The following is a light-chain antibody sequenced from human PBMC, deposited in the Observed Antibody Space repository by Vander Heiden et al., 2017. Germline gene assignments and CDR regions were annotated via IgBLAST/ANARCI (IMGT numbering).Light chain of an antibody. CDR1: QGISSW. CDR3: QQAHSFPRT. CDR2: AAS. Sequence: DIPMTPSPSSVSASVGDRVTITCRASQGISSWLAWYQQRPGKAPQLLIYAASSLQTGVPSRFRGSGFGTEYTLTISSLQPEDFGTYFCQQAHSFPRTFGGGTRVEIK. V-gene: IGKV1-12*01. J-gene: IGKJ4*02.